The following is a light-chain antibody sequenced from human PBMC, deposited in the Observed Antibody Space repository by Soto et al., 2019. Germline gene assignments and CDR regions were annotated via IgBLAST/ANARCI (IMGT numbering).Light chain of an antibody. CDR3: QQRSNWFT. CDR2: DSS. J-gene: IGKJ4*01. V-gene: IGKV3-11*01. CDR1: QTVTKY. Sequence: EILLTQSPDTLSLSPGERATLSCGASQTVTKYLAWYQQKPGQAPRLLIYDSSNRATGVPARLIGSGSGTNFTLPISRLEPEDFAVYYCQQRSNWFTFGGGTKVEI.